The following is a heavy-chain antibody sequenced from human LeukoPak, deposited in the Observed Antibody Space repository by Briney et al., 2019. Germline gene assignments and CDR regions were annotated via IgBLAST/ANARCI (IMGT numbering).Heavy chain of an antibody. CDR2: ISSSSSYI. Sequence: GGSLRLSCAASGFTFSSYSMNWVRQAPGKGLEWVSSISSSSSYIYYADSVKGRFTISRDNAKNSLYLQMNSLRAEDTAVYYCARRIAVAGTYWFDPWGQGTLVTVSS. V-gene: IGHV3-21*01. D-gene: IGHD6-19*01. J-gene: IGHJ5*02. CDR1: GFTFSSYS. CDR3: ARRIAVAGTYWFDP.